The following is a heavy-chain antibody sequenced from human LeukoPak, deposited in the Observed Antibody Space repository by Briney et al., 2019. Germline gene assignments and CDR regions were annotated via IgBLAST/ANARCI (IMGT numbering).Heavy chain of an antibody. J-gene: IGHJ3*02. D-gene: IGHD3-10*01. CDR2: ISSSSSYI. V-gene: IGHV3-21*01. CDR1: GFSFSSYS. CDR3: ARGDGATPPDAFDI. Sequence: PGGSLRLSCAASGFSFSSYSMNWVRQAPGKGLQWVSSISSSSSYIYYADSVKGRFTISRDNAKNSVYLQMNSPRGEDTAVYYCARGDGATPPDAFDIWGQGTMVTVSS.